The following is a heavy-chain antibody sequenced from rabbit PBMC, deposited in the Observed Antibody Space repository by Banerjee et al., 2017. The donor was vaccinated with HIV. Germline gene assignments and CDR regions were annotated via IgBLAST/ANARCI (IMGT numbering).Heavy chain of an antibody. CDR1: GFDFSSYGV. CDR2: IYTGSSGNN. D-gene: IGHD2-1*01. CDR3: VRFASLNDL. J-gene: IGHJ6*01. V-gene: IGHV1S43*01. Sequence: QSLEESGGGLVKPGASLTLTCKASGFDFSSYGVSWVRQAPGKGLELIACIYTGSSGNNGYASWVNGRFTISRSTSPNTVDLKMTSLTAADTATYFCVRFASLNDLWGPGTLVTVS.